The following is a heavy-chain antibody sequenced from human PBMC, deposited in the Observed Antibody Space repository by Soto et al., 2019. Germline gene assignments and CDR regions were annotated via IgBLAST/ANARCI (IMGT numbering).Heavy chain of an antibody. CDR1: GDSVPSNSVA. V-gene: IGHV6-1*01. D-gene: IGHD2-15*01. J-gene: IGHJ6*02. CDR2: TYYRSRWYN. Sequence: PSQTLSLTCVISGDSVPSNSVAWNWVRQSPSRGLEWLGRTYYRSRWYNDYAVSVRSRIAINPDTSKNHFSLQLNSVTPDDTAVYYCARSEEDSDYYYYGMDVWGQGTTVTVSS. CDR3: ARSEEDSDYYYYGMDV.